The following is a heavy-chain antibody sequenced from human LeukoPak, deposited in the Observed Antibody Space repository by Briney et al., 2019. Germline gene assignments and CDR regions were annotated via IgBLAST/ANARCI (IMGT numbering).Heavy chain of an antibody. D-gene: IGHD6-19*01. CDR3: ARRRSSQTLTHSSYMDV. J-gene: IGHJ6*03. V-gene: IGHV4-34*01. CDR2: INHSGST. Sequence: PSETLSLTCAVYGGSFSGYYWSWIRQPPGKGLEWIGEINHSGSTNYNPSLKSRVTISVDTSKNQFSLKVSSVTAADTAVYYCARRRSSQTLTHSSYMDVWGKGTTVTVSS. CDR1: GGSFSGYY.